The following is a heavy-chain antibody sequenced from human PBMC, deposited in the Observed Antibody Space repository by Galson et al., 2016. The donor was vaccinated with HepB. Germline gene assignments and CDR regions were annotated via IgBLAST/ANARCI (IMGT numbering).Heavy chain of an antibody. V-gene: IGHV1-69*06. CDR2: IIPIFGTA. Sequence: SVKVSCKASGGTFSNYVISWVRQAPGQGLEWMGGIIPIFGTANNAQKFQGRVTITADKFTSTAYMELSSLRSEDTAVYYCARLDAYNYPYYFDYWGQETLVTVS. J-gene: IGHJ4*02. CDR3: ARLDAYNYPYYFDY. CDR1: GGTFSNYV. D-gene: IGHD5-24*01.